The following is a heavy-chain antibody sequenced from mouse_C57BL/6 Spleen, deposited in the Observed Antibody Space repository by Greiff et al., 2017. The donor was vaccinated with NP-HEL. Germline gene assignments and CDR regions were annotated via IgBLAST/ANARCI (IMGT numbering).Heavy chain of an antibody. CDR3: ARHDYGSSYVYDYAMGY. V-gene: IGHV5-6*01. CDR1: GFTFSSYG. CDR2: ISSGGSYT. Sequence: EVQVVESGGDLVKPGGSLKLSCAASGFTFSSYGMSWVRQTPDKRLEWVATISSGGSYTYYPASVKGRFTISRDNAKNTLYLQMSSLKSEDTAMYYCARHDYGSSYVYDYAMGYWGQGTSVTVSS. D-gene: IGHD1-1*01. J-gene: IGHJ4*01.